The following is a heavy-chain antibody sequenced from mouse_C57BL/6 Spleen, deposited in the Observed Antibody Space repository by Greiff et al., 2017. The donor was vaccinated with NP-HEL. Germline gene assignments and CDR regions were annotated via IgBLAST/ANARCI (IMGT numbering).Heavy chain of an antibody. CDR1: GFSFNTYA. J-gene: IGHJ2*01. CDR2: IRSKSNNYAT. Sequence: GGGLVQPKGSLKLSCAASGFSFNTYAMNWVRQAPGKGLEWVARIRSKSNNYATYYADSVKDRFTISRDDSESMLYLQMNNLKTEDTAMYYCVRHEGAFDYWGKGTTLTVSS. V-gene: IGHV10-1*01. CDR3: VRHEGAFDY.